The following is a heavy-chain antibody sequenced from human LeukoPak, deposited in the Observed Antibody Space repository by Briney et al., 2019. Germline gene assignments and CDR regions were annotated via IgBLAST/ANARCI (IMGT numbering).Heavy chain of an antibody. Sequence: PSETLSLTCAVYGGSFSGYYWSWIRQPPGKGLEWIEEINHSGSTNYNPSLKSRVTISVDTSKNQFSLKLSSVTAADTAVYYCARDHPLQWQHYFDYWGQGTLVTVSS. CDR1: GGSFSGYY. V-gene: IGHV4-34*01. CDR3: ARDHPLQWQHYFDY. CDR2: INHSGST. D-gene: IGHD3-10*01. J-gene: IGHJ4*02.